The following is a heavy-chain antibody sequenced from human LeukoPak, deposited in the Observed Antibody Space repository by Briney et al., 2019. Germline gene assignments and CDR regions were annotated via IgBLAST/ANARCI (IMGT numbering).Heavy chain of an antibody. CDR3: ARAPFRYYDSSVELFDYYYMDV. CDR1: GGSISSGSYY. Sequence: KTSETLSLTCTASGGSISSGSYYWSWIRQPPGKGLEWIGSIYYSGSTYYNPSLKSRVTISVDTSKNQFSLKLSSVTAADTAVYYCARAPFRYYDSSVELFDYYYMDVWGKGTTVTVSS. V-gene: IGHV4-39*01. D-gene: IGHD3-22*01. CDR2: IYYSGST. J-gene: IGHJ6*03.